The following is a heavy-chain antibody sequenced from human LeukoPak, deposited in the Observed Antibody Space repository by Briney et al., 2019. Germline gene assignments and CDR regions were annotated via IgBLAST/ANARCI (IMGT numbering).Heavy chain of an antibody. CDR3: ARDPGYDYVWGSYRPRGDY. CDR1: GYTFTSYD. CDR2: MNPNSCNT. Sequence: ASVKVSCKASGYTFTSYDINWVRQATGQGLEWMGLMNPNSCNTGYAQKFQGRVTMTRNTSISTAYMELSRLRSEDTAVYYCARDPGYDYVWGSYRPRGDYWGQGTLVTVSS. V-gene: IGHV1-8*01. D-gene: IGHD3-16*02. J-gene: IGHJ4*02.